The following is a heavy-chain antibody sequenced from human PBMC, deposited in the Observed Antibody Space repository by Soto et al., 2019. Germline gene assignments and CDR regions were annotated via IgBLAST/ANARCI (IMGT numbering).Heavy chain of an antibody. CDR3: ARDHHEGYFQR. V-gene: IGHV4-31*03. CDR2: IYYSGST. Sequence: SETLSLTCTVSGGSISSSSYYWGWIRQHPGKVLEWIGYIYYSGSTFYNPSLKSRLTISVDTSKNQFSLKLNSVTAADTAVYYCARDHHEGYFQRWGQGTLVTVSS. CDR1: GGSISSSSYY. J-gene: IGHJ1*01.